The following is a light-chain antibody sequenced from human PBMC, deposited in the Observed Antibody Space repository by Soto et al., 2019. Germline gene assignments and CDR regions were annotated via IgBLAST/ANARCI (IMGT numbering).Light chain of an antibody. CDR1: SSDVGGYNY. CDR3: SSYTSSSTPYV. J-gene: IGLJ1*01. V-gene: IGLV2-14*01. CDR2: EVS. Sequence: QSALAQPASVSGSPGQSITISCTGTSSDVGGYNYVSWYQQHPGKAPKLMIYEVSNRPSGVSNRFSGSKSGNTASLTISGLQAEDEADYYCSSYTSSSTPYVFXTGTNGTVL.